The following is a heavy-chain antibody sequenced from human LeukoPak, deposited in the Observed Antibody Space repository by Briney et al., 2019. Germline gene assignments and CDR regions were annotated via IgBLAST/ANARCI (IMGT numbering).Heavy chain of an antibody. CDR2: INTDGSST. CDR1: GFTFSSYW. J-gene: IGHJ4*02. V-gene: IGHV3-74*01. D-gene: IGHD5-24*01. Sequence: GRSLRLSCAASGFTFSSYWMHWVRQAPGKGLVWVSRINTDGSSTSYADSVKGRFTISRDNAKNSLYLQMNSLRAEDTAVYYCAKAPRRMATYFDYWGQGTLVTVSS. CDR3: AKAPRRMATYFDY.